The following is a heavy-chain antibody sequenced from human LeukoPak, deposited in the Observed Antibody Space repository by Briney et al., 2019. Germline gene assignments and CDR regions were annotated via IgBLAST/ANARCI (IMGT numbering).Heavy chain of an antibody. D-gene: IGHD2-2*01. CDR3: VRVGEDIVVVPAAIPPPNWFDP. Sequence: RGESPKISCKGSGYSFTSYWIGWVRQMPGKGLEWMGIIYPGDSDTRYSPSFQGQVTISADKSNSTAYLQGSSLQASDTAMYYCVRVGEDIVVVPAAIPPPNWFDPWGQGTLVTVSS. CDR1: GYSFTSYW. J-gene: IGHJ5*02. V-gene: IGHV5-51*01. CDR2: IYPGDSDT.